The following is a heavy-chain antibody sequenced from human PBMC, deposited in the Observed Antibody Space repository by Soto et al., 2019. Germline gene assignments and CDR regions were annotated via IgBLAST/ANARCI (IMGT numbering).Heavy chain of an antibody. CDR3: ARDTIKYSSSWRFDY. V-gene: IGHV3-21*01. CDR2: ISSSSSYI. CDR1: GITFSSSG. Sequence: PGGSLRLSCAASGITFSSSGMNWVRQAPGKGLEWVSSISSSSSYIYYADSVKGRFTISRDNAKNSLYLQMNSLRAEDTAVYYCARDTIKYSSSWRFDYWGQGTLVTVSS. D-gene: IGHD6-13*01. J-gene: IGHJ4*02.